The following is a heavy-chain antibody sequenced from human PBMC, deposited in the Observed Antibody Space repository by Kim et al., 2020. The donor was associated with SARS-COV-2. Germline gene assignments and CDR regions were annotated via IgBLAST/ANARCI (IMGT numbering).Heavy chain of an antibody. CDR3: ARRESTGWSIDY. V-gene: IGHV1-2*06. CDR1: GYTFTDYY. Sequence: ASVKVSCKASGYTFTDYYMHWVRQAPGQGLEWVGRINPNSGGTTYAQKFQGRVTMTRDPSINTAYMELSSLRSDDTAVYYRARRESTGWSIDYWGQGTLVTVS. CDR2: INPNSGGT. J-gene: IGHJ4*02. D-gene: IGHD6-19*01.